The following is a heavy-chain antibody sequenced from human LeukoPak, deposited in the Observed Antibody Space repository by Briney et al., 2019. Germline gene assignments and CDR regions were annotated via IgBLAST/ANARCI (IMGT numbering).Heavy chain of an antibody. CDR3: TRGWFQQGY. J-gene: IGHJ4*02. CDR2: IRSKAYGGTT. CDR1: GFTFSIYA. Sequence: PTGGSLRLSCAASGFTFSIYAMSWVRQAPGKGLEWVGFIRSKAYGGTTEYAASVKGRFTISRDDSKSIAYLQMNSLKTEDTAVYHCTRGWFQQGYWGQGTLVTVSS. V-gene: IGHV3-49*04. D-gene: IGHD2-15*01.